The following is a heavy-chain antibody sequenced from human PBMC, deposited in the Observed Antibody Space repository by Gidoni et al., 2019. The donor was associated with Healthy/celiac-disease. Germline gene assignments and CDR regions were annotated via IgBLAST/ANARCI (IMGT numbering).Heavy chain of an antibody. J-gene: IGHJ6*02. Sequence: EVQLVDSGGGLVQPGRSLRLSCAASGFTFDDYAMHWARQAPGKGLEWVSGISWNSGSIGYADSVKGRFTISRDNAKNSLYLQMNSLRAEDTALYYGAKDQAAAEGGYGMDVWGQGTTVTVSS. CDR2: ISWNSGSI. V-gene: IGHV3-9*01. CDR3: AKDQAAAEGGYGMDV. CDR1: GFTFDDYA. D-gene: IGHD6-13*01.